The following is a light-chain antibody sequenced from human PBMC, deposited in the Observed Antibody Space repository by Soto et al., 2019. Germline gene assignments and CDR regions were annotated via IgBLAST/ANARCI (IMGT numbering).Light chain of an antibody. CDR1: QSVDRY. CDR2: DTS. CDR3: QQRKFWPPLT. Sequence: EVVLTQSPATLSLSPGERATLSCRVSQSVDRYLAWYQQKPGQAPRLLIYDTSNRATGVPARFSGTGSGTYFTLTVSSLEPEDFGVYYCQQRKFWPPLTFGGGTKVEIK. V-gene: IGKV3-11*01. J-gene: IGKJ4*01.